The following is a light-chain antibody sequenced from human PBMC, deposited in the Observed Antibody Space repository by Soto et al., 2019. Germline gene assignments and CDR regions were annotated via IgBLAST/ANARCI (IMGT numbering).Light chain of an antibody. J-gene: IGKJ4*01. CDR1: QSVSSN. CDR3: QQYNNWPLT. CDR2: GAS. V-gene: IGKV3-15*01. Sequence: EIVMTQSPATLSVSPGERATLSCRASQSVSSNLAWYQQKPGQAPRLLIYGASTRATGTPARFSGSGSGTEFTLTISSLQSEDFAVYYWQQYNNWPLTFGGGTKVDIK.